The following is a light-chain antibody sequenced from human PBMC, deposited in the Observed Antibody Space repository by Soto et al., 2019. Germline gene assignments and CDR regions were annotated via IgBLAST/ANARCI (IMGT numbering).Light chain of an antibody. CDR3: QHYNSYSEA. Sequence: IQMTQSPSSLSASVGDRVAITCRASQSISTYLNWYQQKPGKAPKLPIYAASTLQSGVPSRFSGSGSGTEFTLTISSLQPDDFATYYCQHYNSYSEAFGQGTKVDIK. CDR1: QSISTY. J-gene: IGKJ1*01. V-gene: IGKV1-16*01. CDR2: AAS.